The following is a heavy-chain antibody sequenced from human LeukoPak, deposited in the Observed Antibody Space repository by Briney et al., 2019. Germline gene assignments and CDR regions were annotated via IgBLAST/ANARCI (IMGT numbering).Heavy chain of an antibody. CDR3: AKDRMGDYEGL. Sequence: PGGSLRLSCAASGFTFSSYGMHWVRQAPGKGLEWVSAISGSGGSTYYADSVKGRFTISRDNSKNTLYLQMNSLRAEDTAVYYCAKDRMGDYEGLWGQGTLVTVSS. V-gene: IGHV3-23*01. CDR1: GFTFSSYG. CDR2: ISGSGGST. J-gene: IGHJ4*02. D-gene: IGHD4-17*01.